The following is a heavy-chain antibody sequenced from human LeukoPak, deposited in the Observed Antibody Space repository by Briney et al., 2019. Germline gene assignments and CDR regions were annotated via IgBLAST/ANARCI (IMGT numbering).Heavy chain of an antibody. CDR2: IIPIFGTA. V-gene: IGHV1-69*13. Sequence: GASVKVSCKASGYTFTSYDINWVRQATGQGLEWMGWIIPIFGTANYAQKFQGRVTITADESTSTAYMELSSLRSDDTAVYYCAREAIAAAGTFDINWFDPWGQGTLVTVSS. J-gene: IGHJ5*02. D-gene: IGHD6-13*01. CDR1: GYTFTSYD. CDR3: AREAIAAAGTFDINWFDP.